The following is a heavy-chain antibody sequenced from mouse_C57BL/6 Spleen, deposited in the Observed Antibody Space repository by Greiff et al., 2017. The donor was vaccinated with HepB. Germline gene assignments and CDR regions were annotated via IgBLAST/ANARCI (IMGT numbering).Heavy chain of an antibody. Sequence: QVQLQQPGAELVRPGSSVKLSCKASGYTFTSYWMDWVKQRPGQGLEWIGNIYPSDSETHYNQKFKDKATLTVDKSSSTAYMQLSSLTSGDSAVYYCARYVYDVRYVDVWGTGTTVTVSS. CDR3: ARYVYDVRYVDV. CDR1: GYTFTSYW. D-gene: IGHD2-2*01. CDR2: IYPSDSET. J-gene: IGHJ1*03. V-gene: IGHV1-61*01.